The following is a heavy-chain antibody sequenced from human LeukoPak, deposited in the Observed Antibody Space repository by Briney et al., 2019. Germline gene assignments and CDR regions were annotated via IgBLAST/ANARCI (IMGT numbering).Heavy chain of an antibody. D-gene: IGHD2-15*01. Sequence: GGSLRLSCAASGFIFGEYAMHWVRQAPGKGLEWVSGLSWNSASLDYVDSVKGRFTISRDNAKNSLYLQMNSLRAEDTALYYCAKGRGGSRKFDAFDIWGQGTMVTVS. CDR3: AKGRGGSRKFDAFDI. J-gene: IGHJ3*02. CDR1: GFIFGEYA. V-gene: IGHV3-9*01. CDR2: LSWNSASL.